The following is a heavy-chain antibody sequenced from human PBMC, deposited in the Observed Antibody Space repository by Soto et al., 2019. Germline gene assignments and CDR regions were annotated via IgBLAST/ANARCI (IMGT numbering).Heavy chain of an antibody. CDR1: GFTFSSYG. V-gene: IGHV3-30*18. CDR3: AKSPYYYDSSGYYDY. D-gene: IGHD3-22*01. CDR2: ISYDGSNK. Sequence: QVQLVESGGGVVQPGRSLRLSCAASGFTFSSYGMHWVRQAPGKRLEWVAVISYDGSNKYYADSVKGRFTISRDNSKNTLYLQMNSLRAEDTAVYYCAKSPYYYDSSGYYDYWGQGTLVTVSS. J-gene: IGHJ4*02.